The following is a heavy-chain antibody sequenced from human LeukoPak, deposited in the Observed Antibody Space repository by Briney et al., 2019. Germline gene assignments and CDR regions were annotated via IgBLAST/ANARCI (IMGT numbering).Heavy chain of an antibody. CDR2: ISSIGGSA. CDR3: AKVGNWKYGHHDY. Sequence: GGSLRLSCAASQFTFSSYAMSWVRQAPGKGLEWVSGISSIGGSAVYADSVQGRFTISRDNSKNALYLQMNSLRAEDTAVYYCAKVGNWKYGHHDYWGQGTLVTVSS. V-gene: IGHV3-23*01. D-gene: IGHD1-7*01. CDR1: QFTFSSYA. J-gene: IGHJ4*02.